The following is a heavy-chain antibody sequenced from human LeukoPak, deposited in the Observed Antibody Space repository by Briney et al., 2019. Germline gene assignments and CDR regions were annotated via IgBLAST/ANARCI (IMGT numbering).Heavy chain of an antibody. J-gene: IGHJ4*02. V-gene: IGHV3-30*02. CDR2: IRYDGSNK. Sequence: GGSLRLSCAASGFTFSSYGMHWVRQAPGKGLEWVAFIRYDGSNKYYADSVKGRFTISRDNSKNTLYLQMNSLRAEDTAVYYCAKDLSQGDYYFDYWGQGTLVTVSS. CDR3: AKDLSQGDYYFDY. CDR1: GFTFSSYG. D-gene: IGHD3-16*01.